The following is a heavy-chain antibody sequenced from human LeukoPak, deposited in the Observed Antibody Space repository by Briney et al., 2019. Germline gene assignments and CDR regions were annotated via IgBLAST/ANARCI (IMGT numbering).Heavy chain of an antibody. Sequence: SETLSLTCAVYGGSFSGYYWSWIRQPPGKGLEWIGEIYHSGSTNYNPSLKSRVTISVDKSKNQFSLKLSSVTAADTAVYYCAGARDGYNPPFDYWGQGTLVTVSS. CDR1: GGSFSGYY. D-gene: IGHD5-24*01. CDR3: AGARDGYNPPFDY. V-gene: IGHV4-34*01. J-gene: IGHJ4*02. CDR2: IYHSGST.